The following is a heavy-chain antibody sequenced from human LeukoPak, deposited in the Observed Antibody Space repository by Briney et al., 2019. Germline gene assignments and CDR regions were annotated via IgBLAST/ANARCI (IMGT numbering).Heavy chain of an antibody. J-gene: IGHJ5*02. D-gene: IGHD3-22*01. V-gene: IGHV3-23*01. Sequence: GGFLRLSCAASGFIFNNYGLIWVRQAPGKGLEWVSAISNDGGGTNYADFVKGRFTISRDNSKNTLFLQMNSLRAEDTALYYCAKGSSGYFVDLWGQGTLVTVSS. CDR2: ISNDGGGT. CDR1: GFIFNNYG. CDR3: AKGSSGYFVDL.